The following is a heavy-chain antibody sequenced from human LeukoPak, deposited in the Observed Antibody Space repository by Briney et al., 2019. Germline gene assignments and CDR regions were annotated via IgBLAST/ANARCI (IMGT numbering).Heavy chain of an antibody. CDR1: GGSISSSSYY. CDR2: INHSGST. J-gene: IGHJ5*02. V-gene: IGHV4-39*07. CDR3: ASHTLAASSWFDP. D-gene: IGHD6-25*01. Sequence: SETLSFTCTVSGGSISSSSYYWGWIRQPPGKGLEWIGEINHSGSTNYNPSLKSRVTISVDTSKNQFSLKLSSVTAADTAVYYCASHTLAASSWFDPWGQGTLVTVSS.